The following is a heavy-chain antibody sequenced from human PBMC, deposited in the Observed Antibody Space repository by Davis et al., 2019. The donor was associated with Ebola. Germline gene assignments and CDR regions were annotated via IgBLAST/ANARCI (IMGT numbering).Heavy chain of an antibody. J-gene: IGHJ4*02. CDR1: GFTFSDYY. V-gene: IGHV3-11*06. D-gene: IGHD6-6*01. CDR2: ISSRSTYT. Sequence: GESLKISCAASGFTFSDYYMSWIRQAQGKGLEWVSYISSRSTYTNYADSVKGRFTISRDNAKNSLYLLMNSLRAEDTAVYYCARESEGSSADFDYWGQGTLVTVSS. CDR3: ARESEGSSADFDY.